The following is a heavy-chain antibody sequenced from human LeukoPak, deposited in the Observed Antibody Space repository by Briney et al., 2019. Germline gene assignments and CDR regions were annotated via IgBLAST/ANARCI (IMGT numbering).Heavy chain of an antibody. CDR1: GYTFTSYY. CDR2: TDPSGGST. V-gene: IGHV1-46*01. CDR3: ARGRAAAGTGGWFDP. J-gene: IGHJ5*02. D-gene: IGHD6-13*01. Sequence: ASVTVSCKASGYTFTSYYMHWVRQAPGQGLEWMGITDPSGGSTDYAQKFQGRVTITRDTSTSTVYMELSSLRSEDTAVYYCARGRAAAGTGGWFDPWGQGTLVTVSS.